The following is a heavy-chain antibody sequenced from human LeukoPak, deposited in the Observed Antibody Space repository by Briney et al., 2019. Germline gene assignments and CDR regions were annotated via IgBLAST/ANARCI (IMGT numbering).Heavy chain of an antibody. D-gene: IGHD1-20*01. CDR2: INPNSGGT. V-gene: IGHV1-2*02. Sequence: ASVRVSCKTSGYTFIDYSMHWVRQAPGQGLEWMGWINPNSGGTNYAQKFQGRVTMTGNTSISTVYMELSRLRSDDTAVYYCARHNSVADRGWWFDPWGQGTLVTVS. CDR3: ARHNSVADRGWWFDP. CDR1: GYTFIDYS. J-gene: IGHJ5*02.